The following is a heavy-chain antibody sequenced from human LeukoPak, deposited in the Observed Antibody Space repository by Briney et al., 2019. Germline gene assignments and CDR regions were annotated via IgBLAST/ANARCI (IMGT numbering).Heavy chain of an antibody. J-gene: IGHJ3*02. CDR3: ARSEARYSYGPGRMDAFDI. CDR1: GFTFSSHD. CDR2: IGTAGDT. Sequence: GGSLRLSCAASGFTFSSHDMHWVRQATGKGLEWVSAIGTAGDTYYPGSVKGRFTISRENAKNSLYLQMNSLRAGDTAVYYCARSEARYSYGPGRMDAFDIWGQGTMVTVSS. V-gene: IGHV3-13*01. D-gene: IGHD5-18*01.